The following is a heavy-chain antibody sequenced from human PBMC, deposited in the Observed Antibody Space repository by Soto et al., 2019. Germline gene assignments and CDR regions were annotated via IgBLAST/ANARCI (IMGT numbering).Heavy chain of an antibody. D-gene: IGHD4-17*01. Sequence: SETLSLTCAVYGGSFSGYYWSWIRQPPGKGLEWIGEINHSGSTNYNPSLKSRVTISVDTSKNQFSLKLGSVTAADTAVYYCARMTTVTMGSYYYYYYGMDVWGQGTTVTVS. V-gene: IGHV4-34*01. J-gene: IGHJ6*02. CDR1: GGSFSGYY. CDR2: INHSGST. CDR3: ARMTTVTMGSYYYYYYGMDV.